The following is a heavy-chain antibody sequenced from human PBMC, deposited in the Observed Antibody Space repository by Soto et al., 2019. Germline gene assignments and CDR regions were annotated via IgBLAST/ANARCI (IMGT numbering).Heavy chain of an antibody. CDR1: GFTFSSYS. J-gene: IGHJ3*02. V-gene: IGHV3-48*01. Sequence: GGSLRLSCAASGFTFSSYSMNWVRQAPGKGLEWVSYISSSSSTIYYADSVKGRFTISRDNAKNSLYLQMNSLRAADTAVYYCARVVVVPAAMSSGAFDIWGQGTMVTVSS. CDR2: ISSSSSTI. CDR3: ARVVVVPAAMSSGAFDI. D-gene: IGHD2-2*01.